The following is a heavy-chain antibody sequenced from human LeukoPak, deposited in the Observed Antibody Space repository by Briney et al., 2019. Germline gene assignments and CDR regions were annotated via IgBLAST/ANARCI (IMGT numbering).Heavy chain of an antibody. Sequence: GGSLRLSCTVSGFTFNTYDMTWVRQAPGKGLAWVSGISISGDDTYYADSVKGRFTVSRDNSKNTLYLQMNSLRVDDTAVYYCVKGNWLDNWGPGALVTVAS. CDR2: ISISGDDT. D-gene: IGHD1-1*01. CDR1: GFTFNTYD. V-gene: IGHV3-23*01. CDR3: VKGNWLDN. J-gene: IGHJ4*02.